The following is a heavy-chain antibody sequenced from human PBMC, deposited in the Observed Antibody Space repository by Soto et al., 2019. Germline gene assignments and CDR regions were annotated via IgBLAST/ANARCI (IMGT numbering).Heavy chain of an antibody. CDR2: VTGDGKDI. J-gene: IGHJ4*01. D-gene: IGHD4-17*01. Sequence: GGSLRLSCSASGFTFGPYAMFWVRQAPGKGQEWVSGVTGDGKDIQYADSVKGRFTIYRDNSKNMLYLQMNSLRAEDTAIYYCAKDDVVGDDLGLLSIWGRATHDPVSS. CDR1: GFTFGPYA. CDR3: AKDDVVGDDLGLLSI. V-gene: IGHV3-23*01.